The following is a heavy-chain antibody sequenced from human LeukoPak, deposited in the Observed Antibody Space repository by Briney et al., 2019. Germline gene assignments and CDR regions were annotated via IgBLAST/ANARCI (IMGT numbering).Heavy chain of an antibody. V-gene: IGHV1-2*02. CDR3: ATPVYGSGSYPALDY. D-gene: IGHD3-10*01. J-gene: IGHJ4*02. CDR2: INPNSGGT. Sequence: GASVKVSCKASGYTFTGYYMHWVRQAPGQGLEWMGWINPNSGGTNYAQKLQGRVTMTRDTSISTAYMELSRLRSDDTAVYYCATPVYGSGSYPALDYWGQGTLVTVSS. CDR1: GYTFTGYY.